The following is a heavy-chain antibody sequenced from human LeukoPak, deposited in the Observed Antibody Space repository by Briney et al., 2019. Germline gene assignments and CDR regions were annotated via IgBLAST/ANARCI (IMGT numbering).Heavy chain of an antibody. CDR3: ARDQTYDILAGYYIGFDY. CDR2: ISYDGSNK. V-gene: IGHV3-30*04. J-gene: IGHJ4*02. Sequence: GGSLRPSCAASGFTFSSYAMHWVRQAPGKGLEWVAVISYDGSNKYYADSVKGRFTISRDNSKNTLYLQMNSLRAEDTAVYYCARDQTYDILAGYYIGFDYWGQGTQVTVSS. CDR1: GFTFSSYA. D-gene: IGHD3-9*01.